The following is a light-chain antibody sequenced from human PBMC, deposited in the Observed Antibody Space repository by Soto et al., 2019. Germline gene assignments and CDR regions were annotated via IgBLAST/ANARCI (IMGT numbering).Light chain of an antibody. Sequence: IVLTQSPGPLSLSPGESATLSRRASQSVSSNYLAWYQKKPGQAPRLLIYGAASRATGIPDRFSGSGSGTDFTLTISRLDPENWAVHYGQQYGSSTLTFGGGTKVDIK. CDR2: GAA. CDR1: QSVSSNY. CDR3: QQYGSSTLT. V-gene: IGKV3-20*01. J-gene: IGKJ4*01.